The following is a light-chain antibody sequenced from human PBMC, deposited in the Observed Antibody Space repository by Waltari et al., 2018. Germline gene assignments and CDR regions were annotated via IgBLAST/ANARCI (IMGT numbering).Light chain of an antibody. Sequence: EIVMTQSPGTLSLSPGERATLSCRASQTISTNLAWYQQKPGQPPRLLIFGASTRATGIPARFSGSGSGTEFTLTISSLQSEDFAIYYCQQYNLWPLTFGGGTTVEI. CDR3: QQYNLWPLT. CDR1: QTISTN. V-gene: IGKV3-15*01. CDR2: GAS. J-gene: IGKJ4*01.